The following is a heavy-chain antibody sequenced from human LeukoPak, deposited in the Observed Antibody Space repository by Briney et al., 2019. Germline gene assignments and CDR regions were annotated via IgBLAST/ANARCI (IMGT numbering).Heavy chain of an antibody. CDR1: GFTFSSYA. Sequence: GGSLRLSCAASGFTFSSYAMMWVRQAPGKGLDWVSTISVSGGSPNYADSVKGRFTISRDNSKNTLFLQMNSLRAEDTAVYYCANFYDSSVYYGYWGQGTLVTVSS. CDR3: ANFYDSSVYYGY. D-gene: IGHD3-22*01. V-gene: IGHV3-23*01. J-gene: IGHJ4*02. CDR2: ISVSGGSP.